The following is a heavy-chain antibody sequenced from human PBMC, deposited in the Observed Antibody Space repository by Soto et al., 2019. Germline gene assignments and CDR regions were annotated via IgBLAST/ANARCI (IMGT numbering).Heavy chain of an antibody. Sequence: QVQLQESGPGLVKPSETLSLTCTVSGDSISSFYWTWIRQPPGKGLEWVGYIFSSGSTNYNPSLKRWSTISVDTSENQFSLKLTSVTAADTAVYYCARVGYCSSTPCWPIGYFEYWGQGTLVTVSS. V-gene: IGHV4-59*01. CDR3: ARVGYCSSTPCWPIGYFEY. J-gene: IGHJ4*02. CDR1: GDSISSFY. D-gene: IGHD2-2*01. CDR2: IFSSGST.